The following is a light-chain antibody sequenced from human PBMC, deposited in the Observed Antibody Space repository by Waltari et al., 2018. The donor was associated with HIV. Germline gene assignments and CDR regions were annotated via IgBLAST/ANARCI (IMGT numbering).Light chain of an antibody. V-gene: IGLV6-57*01. J-gene: IGLJ2*01. CDR1: TGSIADYL. Sequence: FMLTQPHPVSESPGKTVTISCTRSTGSIADYLVQWYHQCPGSTPPTVIYDNDREPSWVLHRCSGSSDIATNSAFLIISGLETEDEDDYFHQSVGSDTEVLFGGGTKVTVL. CDR2: DND. CDR3: QSVGSDTEVL.